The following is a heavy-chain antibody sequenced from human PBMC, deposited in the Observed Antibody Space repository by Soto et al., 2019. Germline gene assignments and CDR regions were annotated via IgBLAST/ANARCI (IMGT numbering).Heavy chain of an antibody. CDR2: IWNDASSL. Sequence: GGSLRLSCVASGFTFSNYGMHWVRQAPGKGLEWVAVIWNDASSLNYADYVKGRFTISRDNNEDAVCLQMNSLRAEDTAVYYCAREPIGPVTFDYWGQGTLVTV. CDR1: GFTFSNYG. CDR3: AREPIGPVTFDY. J-gene: IGHJ4*02. V-gene: IGHV3-33*01. D-gene: IGHD2-21*02.